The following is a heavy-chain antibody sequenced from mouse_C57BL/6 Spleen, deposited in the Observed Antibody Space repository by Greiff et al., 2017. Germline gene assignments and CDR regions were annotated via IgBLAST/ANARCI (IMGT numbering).Heavy chain of an antibody. CDR1: GFTFSSYA. Sequence: EVMLVESGGGLVKPGGSLKLSCAASGFTFSSYAMSWVRQTPEKRLEWVATISDGGSYTYYPDNGKGRFTISRDNAKNNLYLQMSHLKSEDTAMYYCARKPSLLQGGYYFDYWGQGTTLTVSS. J-gene: IGHJ2*01. V-gene: IGHV5-4*03. CDR2: ISDGGSYT. CDR3: ARKPSLLQGGYYFDY. D-gene: IGHD6-2*01.